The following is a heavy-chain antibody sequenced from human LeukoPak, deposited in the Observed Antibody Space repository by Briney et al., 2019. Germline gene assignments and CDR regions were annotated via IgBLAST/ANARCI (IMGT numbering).Heavy chain of an antibody. V-gene: IGHV4-39*01. D-gene: IGHD6-13*01. J-gene: IGHJ5*02. CDR3: ARLRFVGSNWYASSGVVNWFDP. CDR2: IYYSGST. Sequence: SETLSLTCTVSGGSISSSSYYWGWIRQPPGKGLEWIGSIYYSGSTYYNLSLKRRVTISVDTSKNQFSLKLSSVTAADTAVYYCARLRFVGSNWYASSGVVNWFDPWGQETLVTVSS. CDR1: GGSISSSSYY.